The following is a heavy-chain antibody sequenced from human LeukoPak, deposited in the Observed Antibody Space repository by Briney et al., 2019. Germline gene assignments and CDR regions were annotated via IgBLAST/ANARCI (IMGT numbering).Heavy chain of an antibody. J-gene: IGHJ4*02. V-gene: IGHV3-13*01. CDR1: GFTFSNYD. Sequence: GGSLRLSRAASGFTFSNYDMHWVRQATGKGLEWVSGIDTAGDTYYPGSVKGRFTISRQDAKNSLYLQMNNLRAGDTAVYYCARVRVDRGYAYFDYWGQGTLVTVSS. D-gene: IGHD5-18*01. CDR2: IDTAGDT. CDR3: ARVRVDRGYAYFDY.